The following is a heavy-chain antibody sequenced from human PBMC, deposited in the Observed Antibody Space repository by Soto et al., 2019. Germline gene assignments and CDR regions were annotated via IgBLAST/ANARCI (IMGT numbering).Heavy chain of an antibody. V-gene: IGHV1-18*01. Sequence: QVQLVQSGAEVRKPGASVKVSCKASGYTFTTYGISWVRQAPGQGLEWMGWISGYNGHTKYAQKFQGRVTMTTDTSTSTVYSDLWSLRSDDTAVYYCAREGEMPYYYYGLDVWGQGTTVTVSS. D-gene: IGHD3-16*01. CDR3: AREGEMPYYYYGLDV. J-gene: IGHJ6*02. CDR1: GYTFTTYG. CDR2: ISGYNGHT.